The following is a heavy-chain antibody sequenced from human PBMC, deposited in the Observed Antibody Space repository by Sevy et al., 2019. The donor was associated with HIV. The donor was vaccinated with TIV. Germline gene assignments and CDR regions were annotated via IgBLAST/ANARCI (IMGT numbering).Heavy chain of an antibody. CDR2: IWYDGSNK. CDR3: ERYLYSGYENWFDP. Sequence: GGSLRLSCAASGFIFSSYGMHWVRQAPGKGLEWVAGIWYDGSNKYYADSVKGRITISRDNSKNTLYLQMNSLRAEDTADYYSERYLYSGYENWFDPWGQGTLVTVSS. V-gene: IGHV3-33*01. D-gene: IGHD5-12*01. CDR1: GFIFSSYG. J-gene: IGHJ5*02.